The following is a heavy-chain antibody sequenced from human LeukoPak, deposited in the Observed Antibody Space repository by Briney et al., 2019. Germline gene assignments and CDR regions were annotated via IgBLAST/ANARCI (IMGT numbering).Heavy chain of an antibody. CDR3: ASHYYYGSGSFSYDY. CDR1: GFTFSDYY. CDR2: ISSSGSTI. D-gene: IGHD3-10*01. V-gene: IGHV3-11*01. Sequence: PGGSLRLSCAASGFTFSDYYMSWIRQAPGKGLEWVSYISSSGSTIYYADSVKGRFTTSRDNAKNSLYLQMNSLRAEDTAVYYCASHYYYGSGSFSYDYWGQGTLVTVPS. J-gene: IGHJ4*02.